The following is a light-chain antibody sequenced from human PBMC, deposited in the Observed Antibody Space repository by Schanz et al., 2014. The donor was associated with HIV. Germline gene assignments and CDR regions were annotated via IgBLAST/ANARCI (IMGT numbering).Light chain of an antibody. J-gene: IGLJ2*01. CDR2: DVT. CDR3: SSYTTGSTVV. V-gene: IGLV2-14*03. CDR1: SGDIGPYDY. Sequence: QSALTQPASMSGSPGQSITISCTGTSGDIGPYDYVSWYQQHPGQAPKLLIYDVTDRPSGISNRFSGSKSGYTASLTISGRQAEDEAEYFCSSYTTGSTVVFGGGTKLTVL.